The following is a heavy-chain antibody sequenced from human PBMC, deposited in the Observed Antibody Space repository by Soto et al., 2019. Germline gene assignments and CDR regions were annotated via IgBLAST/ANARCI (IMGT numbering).Heavy chain of an antibody. CDR1: GFSFTSYW. J-gene: IGHJ6*02. Sequence: PGESLKISCKVSGFSFTSYWISWVRQMPGKGLEWMGRIDPDDSYTDYSPSFQGHVTISADKSISTAYLQWSSLKASDTAMYYCARLGGIAGLVPYYYYGMDVWGQGTTVTVSS. D-gene: IGHD6-13*01. CDR2: IDPDDSYT. V-gene: IGHV5-10-1*01. CDR3: ARLGGIAGLVPYYYYGMDV.